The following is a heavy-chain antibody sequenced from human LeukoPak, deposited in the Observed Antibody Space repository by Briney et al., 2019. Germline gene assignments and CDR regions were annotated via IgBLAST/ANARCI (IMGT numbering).Heavy chain of an antibody. CDR2: ISPRSDII. J-gene: IGHJ4*02. CDR3: VRDNDWAFDY. V-gene: IGHV3-48*01. CDR1: GFTLRSFS. D-gene: IGHD3-9*01. Sequence: GGSLRLSCTASGFTLRSFSMNWVRQAPGKGLERVSHISPRSDIISYADSVKGRFTISRDNAKNSLYLHMNSLRADDMAVYYCVRDNDWAFDYWGQGTLVPVSS.